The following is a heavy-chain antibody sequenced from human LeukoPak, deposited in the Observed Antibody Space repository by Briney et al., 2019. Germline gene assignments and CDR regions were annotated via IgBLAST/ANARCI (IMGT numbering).Heavy chain of an antibody. CDR2: IYYSGST. D-gene: IGHD4-17*01. V-gene: IGHV4-39*01. Sequence: SETLSLTYTVSGGSISSSSYYWGWIRQPPGKGLEWIGSIYYSGSTYYNPSLKSRVTISVDTSKNQFSLKLSSVTAADTAVYYCASPNYGDYGYWGQGTLVTVSS. CDR1: GGSISSSSYY. J-gene: IGHJ4*02. CDR3: ASPNYGDYGY.